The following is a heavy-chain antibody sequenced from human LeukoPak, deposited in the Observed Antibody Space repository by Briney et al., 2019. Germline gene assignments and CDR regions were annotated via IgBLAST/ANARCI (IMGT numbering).Heavy chain of an antibody. D-gene: IGHD3-10*01. Sequence: PSETLSLTCAVYGGSFSGYYWSWIRQPPGKGLEWIGSIYYSGSTYYNPSLKSRVTISVDTSKNQLSLKLSSVTAADTAVYYCARVYGSGSYYNGYYYYYMDVWGKGTTVTISS. V-gene: IGHV4-34*01. CDR2: IYYSGST. CDR3: ARVYGSGSYYNGYYYYYMDV. CDR1: GGSFSGYY. J-gene: IGHJ6*03.